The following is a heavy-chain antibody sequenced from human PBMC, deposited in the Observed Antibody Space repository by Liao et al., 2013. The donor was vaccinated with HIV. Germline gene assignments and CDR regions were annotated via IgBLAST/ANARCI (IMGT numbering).Heavy chain of an antibody. CDR2: IYTSGST. J-gene: IGHJ3*02. D-gene: IGHD3-22*01. CDR3: ARAPLLYYDSSDYRAFDI. CDR1: GGSISSYY. V-gene: IGHV4-4*07. Sequence: QVQLQESGPGLVKPSETLSLTCSVSGGSISSYYWSWIRQPAGKGLEWIGRIYTSGSTNYNPSLKSRVTMSVDTSKNQFSLKLSSVTAADTAVYYCARAPLLYYDSSDYRAFDIWGQGTMVTVSS.